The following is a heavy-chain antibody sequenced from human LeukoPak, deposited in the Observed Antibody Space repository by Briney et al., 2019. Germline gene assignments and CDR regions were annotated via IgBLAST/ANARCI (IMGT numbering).Heavy chain of an antibody. V-gene: IGHV3-7*01. CDR3: TRGDPDY. D-gene: IGHD2-21*02. CDR2: INYHGSDH. Sequence: RSGGSLRLSCAASGFTFSDYWMQWVRQAPGKGLEWVANINYHGSDHYLVDSVKGRFTISRDNAKNSLFLQMNSLRDEDTAVYYCTRGDPDYWGQGTLVTVSS. J-gene: IGHJ4*02. CDR1: GFTFSDYW.